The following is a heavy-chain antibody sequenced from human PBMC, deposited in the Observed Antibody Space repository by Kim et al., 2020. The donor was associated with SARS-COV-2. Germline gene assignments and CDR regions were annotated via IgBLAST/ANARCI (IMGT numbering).Heavy chain of an antibody. J-gene: IGHJ4*02. V-gene: IGHV3-23*01. CDR3: AKSITTSSYTSIYY. CDR2: ISGVGDTT. D-gene: IGHD2-2*02. Sequence: GGSLRLSCAAPGFTFSSFAMSWVRQAPGKGLEWVTAISGVGDTTYYADSVKGRFTISRDNSKSTWYLQMNSLRAEVTAVYYCAKSITTSSYTSIYYWGQG. CDR1: GFTFSSFA.